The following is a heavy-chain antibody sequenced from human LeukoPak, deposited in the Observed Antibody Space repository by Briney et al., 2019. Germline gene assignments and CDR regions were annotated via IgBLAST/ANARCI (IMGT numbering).Heavy chain of an antibody. J-gene: IGHJ4*02. D-gene: IGHD3-10*01. CDR2: TLYDGSNK. CDR1: GFTFSSYG. CDR3: ANGVVYFDN. Sequence: GGSLRLSCAASGFTFSSYGMHWVRQAPGKGLEWVAFTLYDGSNKYYADSVKGRFTISRDNSKNTLYLQMNSLRAEDTAVYYCANGVVYFDNWDQGTLVTVSS. V-gene: IGHV3-30*02.